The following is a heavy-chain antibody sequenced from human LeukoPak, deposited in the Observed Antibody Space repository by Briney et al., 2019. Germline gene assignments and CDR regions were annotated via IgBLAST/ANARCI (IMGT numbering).Heavy chain of an antibody. D-gene: IGHD2-15*01. Sequence: ASVKVSCKASGYTFTGYYMHWVRQAPGQGLEWMGRSNPNSGGTNYAQKFQGRVTMTRDTSISTAYMELSRLRSDDTAVYYCARAQGYCSGGNCYEWFDPWGQGTLVTVSS. J-gene: IGHJ5*02. CDR2: SNPNSGGT. CDR1: GYTFTGYY. CDR3: ARAQGYCSGGNCYEWFDP. V-gene: IGHV1-2*06.